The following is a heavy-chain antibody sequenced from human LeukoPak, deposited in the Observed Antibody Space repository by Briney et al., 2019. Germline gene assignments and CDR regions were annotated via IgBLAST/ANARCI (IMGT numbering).Heavy chain of an antibody. CDR1: GFSFNRYS. Sequence: GGFLRLSCVASGFSFNRYSMNWVRQAPGKGLEWVSYISSSSSFIYYADSVKGRFIITRDNARNSLSLQMNSLRAEDTAVYYCARDQGAYTGYEVDYWGQGTQVTVSS. CDR2: ISSSSSFI. D-gene: IGHD5-12*01. V-gene: IGHV3-21*05. J-gene: IGHJ4*02. CDR3: ARDQGAYTGYEVDY.